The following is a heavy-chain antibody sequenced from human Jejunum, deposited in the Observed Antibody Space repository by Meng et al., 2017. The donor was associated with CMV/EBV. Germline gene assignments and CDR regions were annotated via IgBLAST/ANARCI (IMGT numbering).Heavy chain of an antibody. D-gene: IGHD5-18*01. Sequence: IATYYWTWIRQPPGKGLEWIGYIHYSGSTNYSPSLKSRVTISVDTSKNQFSLKLTSVTAADTAVYYCARAPTYSYGHNFYYGMDVWGQGTTVTVSS. CDR3: ARAPTYSYGHNFYYGMDV. CDR2: IHYSGST. V-gene: IGHV4-59*01. CDR1: IATYY. J-gene: IGHJ6*02.